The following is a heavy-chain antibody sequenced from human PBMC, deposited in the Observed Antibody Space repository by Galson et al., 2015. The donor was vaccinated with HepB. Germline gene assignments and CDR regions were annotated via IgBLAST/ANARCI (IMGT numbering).Heavy chain of an antibody. J-gene: IGHJ3*02. V-gene: IGHV3-11*06. CDR2: ISSSSSYT. CDR1: GFTFSDYY. Sequence: LRLSCAASGFTFSDYYMSWIRQAPGKGLEWVSYISSSSSYTNYADSVKGRFTISRDNAKNSLYLQMNSLRAEDTAVYYCAGGYCSGGSCYDSTPDAFDIWGQGTMVTVSS. CDR3: AGGYCSGGSCYDSTPDAFDI. D-gene: IGHD2-15*01.